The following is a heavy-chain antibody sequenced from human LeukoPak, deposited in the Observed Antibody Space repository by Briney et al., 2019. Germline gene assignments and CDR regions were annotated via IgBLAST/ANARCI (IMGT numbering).Heavy chain of an antibody. V-gene: IGHV7-4-1*02. Sequence: ASVKVSCKASGYTFTSYAMNWVRQAPGQGLEWMGWINTNTGNPTYARGFTGRFVFSLDTSVSTAYLQISSLKAEDTAVYYCARDHQYYEVGWFDPWGQGTLVTVSS. CDR1: GYTFTSYA. CDR2: INTNTGNP. D-gene: IGHD3-3*01. J-gene: IGHJ5*02. CDR3: ARDHQYYEVGWFDP.